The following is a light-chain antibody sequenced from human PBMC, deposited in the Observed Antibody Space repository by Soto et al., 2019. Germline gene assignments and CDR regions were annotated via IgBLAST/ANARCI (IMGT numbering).Light chain of an antibody. V-gene: IGKV1-5*03. Sequence: DIQMAQSPSTLSASAGDRVTITCRAGQNIGTWLAWYQQKPGKAPKVLIYKASNLESGVPSRFSGSGSGTEFTLSISSLQPDDFATYYCQQSYSNPLTFGGGTKVDIK. CDR2: KAS. J-gene: IGKJ4*01. CDR3: QQSYSNPLT. CDR1: QNIGTW.